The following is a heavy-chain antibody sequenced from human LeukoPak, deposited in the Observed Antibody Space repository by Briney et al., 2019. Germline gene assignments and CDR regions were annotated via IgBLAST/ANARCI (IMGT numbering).Heavy chain of an antibody. CDR2: IYYSGST. Sequence: PSETLSLTCTVSGGSISSSSYYWGWIRQPPGKGLERIGSIYYSGSTYYNPSLKSRVTISVDTSKNQFSLKLSSVTAADTAVYYCAKRDIVATIRDYYYGMDVWGQGTTVTVSS. CDR3: AKRDIVATIRDYYYGMDV. J-gene: IGHJ6*02. CDR1: GGSISSSSYY. V-gene: IGHV4-39*07. D-gene: IGHD5-12*01.